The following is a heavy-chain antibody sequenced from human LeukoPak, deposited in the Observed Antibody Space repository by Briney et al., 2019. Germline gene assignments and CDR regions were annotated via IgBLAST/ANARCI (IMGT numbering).Heavy chain of an antibody. V-gene: IGHV4-39*01. D-gene: IGHD6-13*01. J-gene: IGHJ5*02. CDR1: GGSISSSSYY. CDR3: ARRIAGNWFDP. CDR2: IYYSGST. Sequence: SETLSLTCTVSGGSISSSSYYWGWIRQPPGKGLEWIGSIYYSGSTYYNPSLRSRVTISVDTSKNQFSLKLSSVTAADTAVYYCARRIAGNWFDPWGQGTLVTVSS.